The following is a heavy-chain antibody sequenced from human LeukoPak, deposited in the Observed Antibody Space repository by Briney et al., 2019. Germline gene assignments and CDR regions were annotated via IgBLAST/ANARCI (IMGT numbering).Heavy chain of an antibody. D-gene: IGHD6-13*01. J-gene: IGHJ4*02. Sequence: GGSLRLFCAASGFTFSDFYMTWIRQAPGKGLEWVSYISSTSIYTKYADSLKGRFTISRDNAKNSLYLQMSSLRAEDTAVYYCARGGIAAAGPIDSWGQGTLVTVSS. CDR3: ARGGIAAAGPIDS. CDR2: ISSTSIYT. V-gene: IGHV3-11*05. CDR1: GFTFSDFY.